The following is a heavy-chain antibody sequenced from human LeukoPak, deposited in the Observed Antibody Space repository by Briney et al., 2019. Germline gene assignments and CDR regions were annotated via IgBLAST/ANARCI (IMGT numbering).Heavy chain of an antibody. CDR2: IKQDGSDK. J-gene: IGHJ4*02. D-gene: IGHD1-7*01. CDR1: GFTFSDYY. V-gene: IGHV3-7*01. CDR3: ARARITGTQFDY. Sequence: GGSLRLSCAASGFTFSDYYMTWVRQAPGKGLEWVAHIKQDGSDKYYVDSVKGRFTISRDNAKNSLYLQMNSLRAEDTAVYYCARARITGTQFDYWGQGTLVTVSS.